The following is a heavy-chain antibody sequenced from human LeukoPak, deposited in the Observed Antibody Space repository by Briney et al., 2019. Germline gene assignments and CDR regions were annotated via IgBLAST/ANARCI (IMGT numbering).Heavy chain of an antibody. J-gene: IGHJ4*02. CDR2: IKSKTDGGTT. Sequence: GGSLRLSCAASGFTFSNAWMNWVRQAPGKGLEWVGRIKSKTDGGTTDHAAPVKGRFTISRDDSKNTLYLQMNSLRDEDTAVYYCARDHRGDNYPNLDSWGQGTLVTVSS. CDR3: ARDHRGDNYPNLDS. CDR1: GFTFSNAW. V-gene: IGHV3-15*07. D-gene: IGHD1-1*01.